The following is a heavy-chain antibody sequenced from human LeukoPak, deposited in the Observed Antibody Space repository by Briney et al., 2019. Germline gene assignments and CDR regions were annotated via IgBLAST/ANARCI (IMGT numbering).Heavy chain of an antibody. CDR1: GFTFSDYY. D-gene: IGHD3-22*01. V-gene: IGHV3-30*18. J-gene: IGHJ4*02. Sequence: GGSLRLSCAASGFTFSDYYMSWIRQAPGKGLEWVALISYDGSKKYYADSVKGRLTISRDNSKNTLYLQINSLRAEDTAVYYCAKDREGGYYYDYWGQGTLVTVSS. CDR2: ISYDGSKK. CDR3: AKDREGGYYYDY.